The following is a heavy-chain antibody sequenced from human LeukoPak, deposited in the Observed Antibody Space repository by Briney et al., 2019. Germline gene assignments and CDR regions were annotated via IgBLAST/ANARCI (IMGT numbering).Heavy chain of an antibody. CDR2: ISWNSGSI. V-gene: IGHV3-9*01. Sequence: PGRSLRLSCAASGFTFDDYAMHWVRHAPGKGLEWVSGISWNSGSIGYADSVKGRFTISRDNAKNSLYLQMNSLRAEDTALYYCAKASPVVTATPTKYYFDYWGQGTLVTVSS. D-gene: IGHD2-21*02. CDR1: GFTFDDYA. J-gene: IGHJ4*02. CDR3: AKASPVVTATPTKYYFDY.